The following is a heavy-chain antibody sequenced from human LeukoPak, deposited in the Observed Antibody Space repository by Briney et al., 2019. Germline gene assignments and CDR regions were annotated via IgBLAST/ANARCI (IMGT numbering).Heavy chain of an antibody. J-gene: IGHJ4*02. CDR3: ARGRGYSSSWPFDY. D-gene: IGHD6-13*01. CDR1: GGSISSYY. CDR2: IYYSGST. V-gene: IGHV4-59*08. Sequence: SETLSLTCTVSGGSISSYYWSWIRQPPGKGLEWLGYIYYSGSTNYNPSLKSRVTISVDTSKNQFSLKLSSVTAADTAVYYCARGRGYSSSWPFDYWGQGTLVTVSS.